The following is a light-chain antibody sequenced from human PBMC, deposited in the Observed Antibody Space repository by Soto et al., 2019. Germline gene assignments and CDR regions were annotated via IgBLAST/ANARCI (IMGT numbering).Light chain of an antibody. CDR2: ETS. CDR3: FSFTSTNTHV. CDR1: SSDFGSYKF. V-gene: IGLV2-23*01. J-gene: IGLJ1*01. Sequence: VLTQPASVSGSPGQSVTISCTGTSSDFGSYKFVSWYQHHPGTVPKVIIYETSKRPSGVSDRFSGSKSGNTASLTISGLQAEDEADYYCFSFTSTNTHVFGSGTKVTVL.